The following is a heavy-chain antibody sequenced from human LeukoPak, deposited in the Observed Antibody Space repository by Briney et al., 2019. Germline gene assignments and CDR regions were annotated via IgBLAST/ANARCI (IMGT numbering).Heavy chain of an antibody. CDR3: ARGHYGDSPKSYFDY. Sequence: GSLRLSCEASGFTVSSNYMSWVRQAPGKGLEWVSVIYSGGRTYYADSVKGGFTISRDNSKNKLYLQMTNLRAEDPAVYYCARGHYGDSPKSYFDYWGQGTLVTVSS. D-gene: IGHD4-17*01. V-gene: IGHV3-53*01. CDR1: GFTVSSNY. J-gene: IGHJ4*02. CDR2: IYSGGRT.